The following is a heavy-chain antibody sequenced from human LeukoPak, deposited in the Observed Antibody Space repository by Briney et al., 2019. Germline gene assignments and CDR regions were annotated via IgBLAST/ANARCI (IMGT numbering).Heavy chain of an antibody. Sequence: GGSLRLSCAASGFTFSSYAMHWVRQAPGKGLEWEAVISYDGSYKYYADSVKGRFTISRDNPKNTLYLQMNSLRAEDTAVYYCARDDGAGGYYYFDYWGQGTLVTVSS. V-gene: IGHV3-30*04. D-gene: IGHD2-21*02. CDR1: GFTFSSYA. CDR3: ARDDGAGGYYYFDY. CDR2: ISYDGSYK. J-gene: IGHJ4*02.